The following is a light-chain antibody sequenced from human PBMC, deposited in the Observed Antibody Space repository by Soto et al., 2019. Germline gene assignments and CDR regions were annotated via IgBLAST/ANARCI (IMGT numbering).Light chain of an antibody. CDR3: QQYGGSPGT. CDR1: QSVPGSS. CDR2: GAS. Sequence: DSVLTQSPGTLSLSPGERATLSCRASQSVPGSSLAWYQQRPGQAPRLLIYGASNRVTGIPDRFSGSGSGTDFTLTISRLEPEDFAVYYCQQYGGSPGTFGQGTKVDIK. V-gene: IGKV3-20*01. J-gene: IGKJ1*01.